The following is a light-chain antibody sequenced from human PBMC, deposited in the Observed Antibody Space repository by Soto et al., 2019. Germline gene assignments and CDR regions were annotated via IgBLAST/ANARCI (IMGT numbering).Light chain of an antibody. CDR1: QSISSW. CDR3: QQYNSYSYT. J-gene: IGKJ2*01. CDR2: KAS. V-gene: IGKV1-5*03. Sequence: DIQMTQSPSTLSASVGDRVTITCRASQSISSWLAWYQQKPGKAPKLLIYKASSLESGVPSRFGGGGSGTEFTLTISSLQPDDFATYYCQQYNSYSYTFGQGTKLEIK.